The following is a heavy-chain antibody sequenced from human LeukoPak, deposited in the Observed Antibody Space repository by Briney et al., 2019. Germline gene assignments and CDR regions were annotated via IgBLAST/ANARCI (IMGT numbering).Heavy chain of an antibody. Sequence: GGSLRLSCAASGFTFSNSAMSWVRQAPGKGLEWVSTLSGSGNTTYYADSVKGRFTISRDNSKNTLYLQMNSLRAEDTAVYYCAKGIYSSGWSYFDYWGHGTLVTVSS. CDR2: LSGSGNTT. CDR1: GFTFSNSA. V-gene: IGHV3-23*01. J-gene: IGHJ4*01. D-gene: IGHD6-19*01. CDR3: AKGIYSSGWSYFDY.